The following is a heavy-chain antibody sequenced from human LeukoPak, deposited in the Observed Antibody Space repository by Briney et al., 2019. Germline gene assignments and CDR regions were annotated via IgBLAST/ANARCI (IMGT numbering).Heavy chain of an antibody. CDR2: MFHGGST. CDR3: ARAFSSGYWFDP. Sequence: SETLSLTCTVSGGSITSSSYYWVWIRQPPGEGLGWIGSMFHGGSTYDNPSLKSRVTISGDTSKSQFSLKLSSVIATDTAVYYCARAFSSGYWFDPWGQGTLVTVSS. D-gene: IGHD3-22*01. V-gene: IGHV4-39*01. CDR1: GGSITSSSYY. J-gene: IGHJ5*02.